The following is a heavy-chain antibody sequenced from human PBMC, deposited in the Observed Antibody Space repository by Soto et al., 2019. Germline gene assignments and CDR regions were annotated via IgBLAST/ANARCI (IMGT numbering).Heavy chain of an antibody. CDR2: IIPILGIA. V-gene: IGHV1-69*02. CDR3: ARNLGYCSGGSCYSTKHYYYYMDV. J-gene: IGHJ6*03. CDR1: GGTFSSYT. Sequence: SVKVSCKASGGTFSSYTISWVRQDPGQGLEWMGRIIPILGIANYAQKFQGRVTITADKSTSTAYMELSSLRSEDTAVYYCARNLGYCSGGSCYSTKHYYYYMDVWGKGTTVTVSS. D-gene: IGHD2-15*01.